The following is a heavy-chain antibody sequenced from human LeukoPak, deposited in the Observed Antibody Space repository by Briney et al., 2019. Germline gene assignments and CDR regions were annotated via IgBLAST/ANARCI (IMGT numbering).Heavy chain of an antibody. D-gene: IGHD3-10*01. CDR1: GGSISSSTYY. J-gene: IGHJ5*02. CDR3: ARARYYYGSGRRFDP. Sequence: SETLSLTCTVSGGSISSSTYYWGWIRQPPGKGLEWIASIYYSGTTYYNPSLKSRVTISVDTSKNQFSLKLSSVTAADTAVYYCARARYYYGSGRRFDPWGQGTLVTVSS. V-gene: IGHV4-39*07. CDR2: IYYSGTT.